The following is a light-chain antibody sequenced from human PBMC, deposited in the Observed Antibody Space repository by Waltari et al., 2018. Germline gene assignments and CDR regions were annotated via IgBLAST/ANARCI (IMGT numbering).Light chain of an antibody. CDR1: GGPSNHT. Sequence: QLLRPQSPSPSAPPGAPAKPTCTLPGGPSNHTISWLPQRPEKGPRYLMKVNSDGSHNKGDEIPDRFSGSSSGAERYLTISSVQSEDEADYYCQTGGHGTWVFGGGTTLTVL. J-gene: IGLJ3*02. CDR2: VNSDGSH. CDR3: QTGGHGTWV. V-gene: IGLV4-69*01.